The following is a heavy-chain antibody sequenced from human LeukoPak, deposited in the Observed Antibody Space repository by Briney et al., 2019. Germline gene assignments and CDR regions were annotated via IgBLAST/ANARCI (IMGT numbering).Heavy chain of an antibody. Sequence: SVKVSCKASGGTFSSYAISWVRQAPGQGLEWMGGIIPIFGTVNYAQKFQGRVTITADESTSTAYMELSSLRSEDTAVYYCARVPPPLLVRYYYYGMDVWGQGTTVTVSS. D-gene: IGHD4/OR15-4a*01. V-gene: IGHV1-69*13. CDR1: GGTFSSYA. CDR3: ARVPPPLLVRYYYYGMDV. J-gene: IGHJ6*02. CDR2: IIPIFGTV.